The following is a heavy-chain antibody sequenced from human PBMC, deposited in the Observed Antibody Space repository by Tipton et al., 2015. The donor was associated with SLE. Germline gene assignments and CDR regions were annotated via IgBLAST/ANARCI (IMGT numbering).Heavy chain of an antibody. V-gene: IGHV3-7*01. CDR1: GFTFSNYG. CDR2: IREDGSEK. J-gene: IGHJ6*02. CDR3: ARGTGRFYYYYGMDV. D-gene: IGHD2-8*02. Sequence: SLRLSCAATGFTFSNYGMAWVRQAPGKGLEWLANIREDGSEKYYVDSLEGRFTISRDNIENSLYLHMHSLRAEDTAVYYCARGTGRFYYYYGMDVWGQGTPVTVSS.